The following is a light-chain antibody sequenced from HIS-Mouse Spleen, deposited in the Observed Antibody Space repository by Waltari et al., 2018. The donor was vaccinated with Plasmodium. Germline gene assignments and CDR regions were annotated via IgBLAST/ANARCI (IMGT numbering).Light chain of an antibody. Sequence: QSALTQPPSASGSPGQSVTISCTGTSSDAGGSNYVSWYQQPPGKAPKLMIYEVSKRPSGVPDRFSGSKSGNTASLTVSGLQAEDEADYYCSSYAGSNNLVFGGGTKLTVL. CDR2: EVS. CDR1: SSDAGGSNY. V-gene: IGLV2-8*01. J-gene: IGLJ2*01. CDR3: SSYAGSNNLV.